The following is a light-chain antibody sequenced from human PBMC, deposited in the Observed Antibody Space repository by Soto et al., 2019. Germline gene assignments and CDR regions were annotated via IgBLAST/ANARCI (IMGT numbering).Light chain of an antibody. V-gene: IGKV3D-20*02. CDR3: QQNNNWPRT. J-gene: IGKJ1*01. CDR2: GAS. CDR1: QSVSSSY. Sequence: IVFPPFQATLSWSPGERANLSCRASQSVSSSYLAWYQQKPGQAPRLLIYGASSRATGIPDRFSGSGSGTDFTLTISRLEPEDFAVYYCQQNNNWPRTFGQGTKVDI.